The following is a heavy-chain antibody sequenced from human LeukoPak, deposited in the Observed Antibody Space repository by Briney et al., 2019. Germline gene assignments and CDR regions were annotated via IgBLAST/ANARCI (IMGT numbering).Heavy chain of an antibody. CDR2: IYYSGST. CDR1: GGSISSYY. D-gene: IGHD4-23*01. CDR3: ARIRWSDAFDI. Sequence: PSETLSLTCTVSGGSISSYYWSWIRQPPGKGLEWIGYIYYSGSTNYNPSLKSRVTISVDTSKNQFSLKLSSVTAADTAVYYCARIRWSDAFDIWGQGTMVTVSS. V-gene: IGHV4-59*01. J-gene: IGHJ3*02.